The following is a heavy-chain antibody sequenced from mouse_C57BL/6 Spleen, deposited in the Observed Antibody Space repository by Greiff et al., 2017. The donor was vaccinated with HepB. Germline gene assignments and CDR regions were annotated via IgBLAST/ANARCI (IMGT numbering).Heavy chain of an antibody. CDR3: ARSSTTMVTTSFAY. D-gene: IGHD2-1*01. Sequence: VQLKQSVAELVRPGASVKLSCTASGFNIKNTYMHWVKQRPEQGLEWIGRIDPANGNTKDAPKFQGKATITADTSSNTAYLQLSSLTSEDTAIYYCARSSTTMVTTSFAYWGQGTLVTVSA. V-gene: IGHV14-3*01. CDR1: GFNIKNTY. J-gene: IGHJ3*01. CDR2: IDPANGNT.